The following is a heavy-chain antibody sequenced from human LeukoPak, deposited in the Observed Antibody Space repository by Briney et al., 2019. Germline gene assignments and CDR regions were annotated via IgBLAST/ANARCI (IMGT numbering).Heavy chain of an antibody. Sequence: GGSLRLPCAVSGFTFNYYGMNWVRQAPGKGLEWVSSISSDGTYIYYADSVKGRFTISRDTAKKSLYLHMNSLRVEDTAVYYCARAPRGYDFWSGYYPDYWGQGTLVTVSS. D-gene: IGHD3-3*01. CDR2: ISSDGTYI. CDR3: ARAPRGYDFWSGYYPDY. CDR1: GFTFNYYG. J-gene: IGHJ4*02. V-gene: IGHV3-21*01.